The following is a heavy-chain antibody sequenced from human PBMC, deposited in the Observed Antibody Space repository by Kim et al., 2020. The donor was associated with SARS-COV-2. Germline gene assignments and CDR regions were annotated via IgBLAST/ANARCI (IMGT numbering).Heavy chain of an antibody. D-gene: IGHD5-12*01. Sequence: SVKVSCKASGGTFSSYAISWVRQAPGQGLEWMGRIIPILGIANYAQKFQGRVTITADKSTSTAYMELSSLRSEDTAVYYCARGVGMATITDYYYYMDVWGKGTTVTVSS. CDR3: ARGVGMATITDYYYYMDV. V-gene: IGHV1-69*04. CDR2: IIPILGIA. J-gene: IGHJ6*03. CDR1: GGTFSSYA.